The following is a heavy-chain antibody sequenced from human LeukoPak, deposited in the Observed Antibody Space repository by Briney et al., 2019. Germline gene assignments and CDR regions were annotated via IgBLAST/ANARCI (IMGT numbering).Heavy chain of an antibody. D-gene: IGHD2-21*01. Sequence: GGSLRLSCAASGFTFSSYGMNWVRQAPGKGLEWVSSISSSSSYIYYADPVKGRFTISRDNAKNSLYLQMNSLRAEDTAVYYCARDYSLWGLDYWGQGTLVTVSS. CDR3: ARDYSLWGLDY. CDR2: ISSSSSYI. CDR1: GFTFSSYG. J-gene: IGHJ4*02. V-gene: IGHV3-21*01.